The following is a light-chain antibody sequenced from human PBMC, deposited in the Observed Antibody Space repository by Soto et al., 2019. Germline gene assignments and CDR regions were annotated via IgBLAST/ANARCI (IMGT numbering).Light chain of an antibody. V-gene: IGLV2-14*01. Sequence: QSVLAQPASVSGSPGQSITISCTGTSSDVGGFIYVSCYQQHPGKAPNLMIYDVSNRPSVFSNRFSGSKSGNTASLTISGLQAEDEADYYCSSYTSSSTPVFGTGTKVTVL. CDR2: DVS. CDR3: SSYTSSSTPV. J-gene: IGLJ1*01. CDR1: SSDVGGFIY.